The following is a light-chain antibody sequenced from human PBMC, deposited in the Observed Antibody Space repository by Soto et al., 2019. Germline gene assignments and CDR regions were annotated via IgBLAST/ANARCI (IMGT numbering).Light chain of an antibody. CDR3: QQYDNLPLT. CDR1: QSISNH. Sequence: DIQMTQSPSSLSASVEDRVIITCRASQSISNHLNWYQQKPGKAPKLLIYDASDLETGVPSRFSGSGSGTDFTFTINSLQPEDIATYYCQQYDNLPLTFGGGTKVDIK. J-gene: IGKJ4*01. CDR2: DAS. V-gene: IGKV1-33*01.